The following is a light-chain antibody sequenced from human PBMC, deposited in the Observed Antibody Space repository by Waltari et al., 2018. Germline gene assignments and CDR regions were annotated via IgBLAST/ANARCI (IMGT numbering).Light chain of an antibody. CDR1: SSDFVGYNF. V-gene: IGLV2-23*02. CDR2: DVT. CDR3: CSYVGGGTLV. J-gene: IGLJ2*01. Sequence: QSALTQPASVSWSPGPSITISCMGTSSDFVGYNFVSWYQQHPGKAPKLMIYDVTKRPSGVSNRFSGSKSGNTASLTISGLQAEDEADYYCCSYVGGGTLVFGGGTNVTVL.